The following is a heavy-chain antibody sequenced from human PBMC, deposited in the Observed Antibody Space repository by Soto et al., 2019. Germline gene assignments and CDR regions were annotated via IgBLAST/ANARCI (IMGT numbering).Heavy chain of an antibody. J-gene: IGHJ5*02. D-gene: IGHD3-3*01. CDR2: ITSTSSYI. CDR3: ARARQVRFLDWFDP. V-gene: IGHV3-21*06. CDR1: GFTFSTYS. Sequence: ESGGGLVKPGGSLRLSCAASGFTFSTYSMIWVRQAPGKGLEWVSSITSTSSYIYYADSVRGRFTISRDNAKNSLYLQMNSLRAEDTAVYYCARARQVRFLDWFDPWGQGTLVTVSS.